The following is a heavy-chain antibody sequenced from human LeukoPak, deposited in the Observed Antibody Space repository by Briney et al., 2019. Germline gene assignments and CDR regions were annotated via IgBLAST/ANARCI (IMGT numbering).Heavy chain of an antibody. CDR3: ARALLPLGYGDHVDYFDY. CDR2: IYHSGST. J-gene: IGHJ4*02. CDR1: GGSFSGYY. V-gene: IGHV4-30-2*01. D-gene: IGHD4-17*01. Sequence: SETLSLTCAVYGGSFSGYYWSWIRQPPGEGLEWIGYIYHSGSTYYNPSLKSRVTISVDRSKNQFSLKLSSVTAADTAVYYCARALLPLGYGDHVDYFDYWGQGTLVTVSS.